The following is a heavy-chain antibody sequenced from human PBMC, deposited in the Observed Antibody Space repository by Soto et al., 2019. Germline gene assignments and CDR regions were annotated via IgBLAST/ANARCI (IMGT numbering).Heavy chain of an antibody. CDR3: AAHFIVATIYVDY. CDR1: GYTLAELS. D-gene: IGHD5-12*01. Sequence: ASVKVSCKVSGYTLAELSMDWVRQAPGKGLEWMGGFDPEDGETLYAQKSQGRVTMTEDTSTDTAYMELSSLRSEDTAVYYCAAHFIVATIYVDYWGQGTPVTVS. V-gene: IGHV1-24*01. J-gene: IGHJ4*02. CDR2: FDPEDGET.